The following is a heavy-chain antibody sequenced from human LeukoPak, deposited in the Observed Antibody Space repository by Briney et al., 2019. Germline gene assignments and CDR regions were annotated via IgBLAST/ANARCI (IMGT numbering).Heavy chain of an antibody. CDR3: ARVGSGWLPLDY. D-gene: IGHD6-19*01. Sequence: PGGSLRLSCAASGFTFSSYGVNWVRQPPGKGLEWVSYISATGGATHYADSVKGRFTISRDNAKNSLYLQMNGLRAEDTAVYYCARVGSGWLPLDYWGQGTLVTVSS. CDR2: ISATGGAT. V-gene: IGHV3-48*01. CDR1: GFTFSSYG. J-gene: IGHJ4*02.